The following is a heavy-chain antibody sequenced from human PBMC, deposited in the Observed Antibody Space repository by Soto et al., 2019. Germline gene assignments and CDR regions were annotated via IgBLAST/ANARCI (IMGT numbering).Heavy chain of an antibody. J-gene: IGHJ6*02. CDR1: GGSFSGYY. V-gene: IGHV4-34*01. CDR3: ARGQGRPGPLRGVIHDHPSYYYYYYGMDV. D-gene: IGHD3-10*01. CDR2: INHSGST. Sequence: QVQLQQWGAGLLKPSETLSLTCAVYGGSFSGYYWSWIRQPPGKGLEWIGEINHSGSTNYNPSLKSRGTISVDTSKNQFSLKLSSVTAADTAVYYCARGQGRPGPLRGVIHDHPSYYYYYYGMDVWGQGTTVTVSS.